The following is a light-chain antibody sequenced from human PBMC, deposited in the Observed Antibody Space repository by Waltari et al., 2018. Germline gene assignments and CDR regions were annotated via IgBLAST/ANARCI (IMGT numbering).Light chain of an antibody. Sequence: DIQMTQSPSSLSASVGDRVTITCRASQGIRTYLNWYQQKPGKAPELLMYDASSLQSGVPSRFSGSGYGTDFTLIISSLQPEDFATYYCQQSYSTPLTFGGGTKVEIK. CDR1: QGIRTY. J-gene: IGKJ4*01. CDR2: DAS. V-gene: IGKV1-39*01. CDR3: QQSYSTPLT.